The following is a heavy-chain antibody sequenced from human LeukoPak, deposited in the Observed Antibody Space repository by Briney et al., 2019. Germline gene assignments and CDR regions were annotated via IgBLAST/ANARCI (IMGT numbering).Heavy chain of an antibody. D-gene: IGHD4-17*01. CDR1: GYSISSGYY. CDR2: IYHSGST. V-gene: IGHV4-38-2*02. Sequence: SETLSLTCTVSGYSISSGYYWGWIRQPPGKGLEWIGSIYHSGSTYYNPSLKSRVTISVDTSKNQFSLKLSSVTAADTAVYYCARARGLYGSPSPFDYWGQGTLVTVSS. J-gene: IGHJ4*02. CDR3: ARARGLYGSPSPFDY.